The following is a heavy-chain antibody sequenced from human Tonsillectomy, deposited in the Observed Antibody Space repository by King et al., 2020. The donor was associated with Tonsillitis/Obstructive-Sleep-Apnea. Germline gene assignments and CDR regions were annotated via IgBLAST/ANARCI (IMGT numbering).Heavy chain of an antibody. V-gene: IGHV4-59*01. CDR1: GGSISTYQ. CDR2: IYHSGIT. J-gene: IGHJ4*02. Sequence: QLQESGPGLVKPSETLSLTCTVSGGSISTYQWSWIRQPPGKGLEWIGYIYHSGITNHNPSLKSRVTISVDTSKNHFSLKLSSVTAAETAVYYCARGKIFPPYYFDYWGQGILVTVSS. CDR3: ARGKIFPPYYFDY. D-gene: IGHD3-3*01.